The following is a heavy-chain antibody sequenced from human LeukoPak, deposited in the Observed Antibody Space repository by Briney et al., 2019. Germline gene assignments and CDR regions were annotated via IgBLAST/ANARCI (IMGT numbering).Heavy chain of an antibody. Sequence: PSETLSLTCTVSGYSLSSGYFWGWIRQPPGKGLEWIENIHHSGTTYFNPSLRSRVTISVDTSKNQFSLKLDSVTAADTAVYYCARQGYSLVRFDYWGQGTLVTVSS. J-gene: IGHJ4*02. CDR3: ARQGYSLVRFDY. CDR2: IHHSGTT. V-gene: IGHV4-38-2*02. D-gene: IGHD5-18*01. CDR1: GYSLSSGYF.